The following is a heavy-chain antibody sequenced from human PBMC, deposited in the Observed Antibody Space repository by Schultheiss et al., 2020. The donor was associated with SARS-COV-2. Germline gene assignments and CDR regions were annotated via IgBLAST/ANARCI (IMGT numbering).Heavy chain of an antibody. CDR1: RFPFSNYT. Sequence: GGSLRLSCAASRFPFSNYTMNWVRQAPGKGLQWVSAITSSSSHTYYADSVKGRFTISRDNAKNSLYLQMNSLRAEDTAVYSCARDETLDYWGQGTLVTVSS. CDR3: ARDETLDY. J-gene: IGHJ4*02. CDR2: ITSSSSHT. V-gene: IGHV3-21*01.